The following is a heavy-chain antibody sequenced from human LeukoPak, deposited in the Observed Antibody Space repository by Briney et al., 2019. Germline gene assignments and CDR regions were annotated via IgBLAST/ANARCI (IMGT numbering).Heavy chain of an antibody. CDR3: ARGIMITFGGVIAGGAFDY. J-gene: IGHJ4*02. CDR2: IYYSGST. V-gene: IGHV4-59*01. Sequence: SETLSLTCTVSGGSISSYYWSWIRQPPGKGLEWIGYIYYSGSTNYNPSLKSRVTISVDTSKNQFSLKLSSVTAADTAVYYCARGIMITFGGVIAGGAFDYWGRGTLVTVSS. D-gene: IGHD3-16*02. CDR1: GGSISSYY.